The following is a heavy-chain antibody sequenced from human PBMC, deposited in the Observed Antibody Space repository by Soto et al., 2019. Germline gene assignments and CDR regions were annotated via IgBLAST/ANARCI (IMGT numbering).Heavy chain of an antibody. CDR2: ISGSGGST. CDR1: GFSFSNYG. D-gene: IGHD1-26*01. CDR3: AKFGSLGVVTGYFDY. J-gene: IGHJ4*02. V-gene: IGHV3-23*01. Sequence: VGSLRLSCAASGFSFSNYGMTWVRQAPGEGLECVSRISGSGGSTYNADSVKGRFTISRDNSKNMLYLQMNSLRAEDTAVYYCAKFGSLGVVTGYFDYWGQGILVTVS.